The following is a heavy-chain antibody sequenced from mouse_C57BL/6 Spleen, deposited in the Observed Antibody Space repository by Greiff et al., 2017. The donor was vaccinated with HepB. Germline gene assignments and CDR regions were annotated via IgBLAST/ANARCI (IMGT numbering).Heavy chain of an antibody. D-gene: IGHD1-1*02. J-gene: IGHJ1*03. V-gene: IGHV14-4*01. CDR2: IDPENGDT. CDR1: GFNIKDDY. CDR3: TTNGYYEV. Sequence: EVQLQQSGAELVRPGASVKLSCTASGFNIKDDYMHWVKQRPEQGLEWIGWIDPENGDTEYASKFQGKATITADTSSHTAYLQLSSLTSEDTAVYYCTTNGYYEVWGTGTTVTVSS.